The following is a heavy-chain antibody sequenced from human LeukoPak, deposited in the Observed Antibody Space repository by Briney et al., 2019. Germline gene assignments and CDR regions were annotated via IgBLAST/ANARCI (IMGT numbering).Heavy chain of an antibody. D-gene: IGHD6-19*01. Sequence: GGSLTLSCAAAGFAFSVYSMSWLRQPPGKGLEWVSTINANGGTTSYAASVRCRFTISRDNSKNTLYLQLNTLRADDTATYYCAKPISGGLAVTADWFHPWGQGALVVVSS. V-gene: IGHV3-23*01. CDR1: GFAFSVYS. CDR2: INANGGTT. CDR3: AKPISGGLAVTADWFHP. J-gene: IGHJ5*01.